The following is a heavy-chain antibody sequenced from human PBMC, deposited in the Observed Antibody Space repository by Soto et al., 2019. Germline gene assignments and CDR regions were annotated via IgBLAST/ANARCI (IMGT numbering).Heavy chain of an antibody. Sequence: GGSLRLSCAASGFTFNNYAMNWVRQAPGKGLEWVATISGTGGITYYADSVKGRFTISRDNSKNTLYLQMNSLRVEDTAVYYCAKDRLGGNFDYWGQGTQVTVSS. V-gene: IGHV3-23*01. CDR2: ISGTGGIT. J-gene: IGHJ4*02. CDR1: GFTFNNYA. CDR3: AKDRLGGNFDY.